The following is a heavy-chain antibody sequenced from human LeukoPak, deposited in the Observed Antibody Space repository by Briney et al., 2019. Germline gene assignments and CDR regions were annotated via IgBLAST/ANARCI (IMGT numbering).Heavy chain of an antibody. Sequence: SETLSLTCTVSGGSISSSSYYWGWIRQPPGKGLEWIGSIYYSGSTYYSPSLKSRVTISVDTSKNQFSLKLSSVTAADTAVYYCARDYSSSSNFDYWGQGTLVTVSS. CDR1: GGSISSSSYY. CDR3: ARDYSSSSNFDY. J-gene: IGHJ4*02. V-gene: IGHV4-39*07. CDR2: IYYSGST. D-gene: IGHD6-6*01.